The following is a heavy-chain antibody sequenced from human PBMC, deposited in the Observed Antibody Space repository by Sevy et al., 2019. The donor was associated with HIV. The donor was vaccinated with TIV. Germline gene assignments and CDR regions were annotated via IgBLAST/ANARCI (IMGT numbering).Heavy chain of an antibody. V-gene: IGHV1-46*01. CDR1: GYTFTSYY. D-gene: IGHD2-8*01. Sequence: ASVKVSCKASGYTFTSYYMHWVRQAAGQGLEWMGIINPSGGSTSYAQKFQGRVTMTRETSTSTVYMELSSLRSEDTAVYYCARDPYCTNGVSCQGAFDIWGQGTMVTVSS. J-gene: IGHJ3*02. CDR3: ARDPYCTNGVSCQGAFDI. CDR2: INPSGGST.